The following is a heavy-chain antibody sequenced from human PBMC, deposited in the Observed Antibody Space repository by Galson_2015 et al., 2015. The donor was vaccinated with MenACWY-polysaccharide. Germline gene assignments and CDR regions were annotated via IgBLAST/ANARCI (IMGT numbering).Heavy chain of an antibody. V-gene: IGHV3-23*01. J-gene: IGHJ6*02. Sequence: SLRLSCAASGFTFSSYAMSWVRQAPGKGLEWVSAISGSGGSTYYADSVKGRFTISRDNSKNTLYLQMNSLRAEDTAVYYCAKEWLRFLEWSNYGMDVWGQGTTVTVSS. CDR1: GFTFSSYA. CDR3: AKEWLRFLEWSNYGMDV. CDR2: ISGSGGST. D-gene: IGHD3-3*01.